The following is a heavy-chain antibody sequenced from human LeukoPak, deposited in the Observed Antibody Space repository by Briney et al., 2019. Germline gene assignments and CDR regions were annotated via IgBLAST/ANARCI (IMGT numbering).Heavy chain of an antibody. CDR1: GGSISSSY. J-gene: IGHJ4*02. CDR3: ARGKKWFGELGY. Sequence: SETLSLTCTVSGGSISSSYWSWIRQPPGKGLEWIGYIYYTGSTNYNPSLKSRVTISADTSKNQFSLKLSSVTAADTAVYYCARGKKWFGELGYWGQGTLVTVSS. V-gene: IGHV4-59*01. D-gene: IGHD3-10*01. CDR2: IYYTGST.